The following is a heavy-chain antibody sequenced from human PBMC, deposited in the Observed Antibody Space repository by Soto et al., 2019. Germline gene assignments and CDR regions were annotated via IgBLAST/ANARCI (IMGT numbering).Heavy chain of an antibody. CDR1: GGSISIYY. Sequence: SETLSLTCTVSGGSISIYYWSWIRQPPGKGLEWIGYIYYSGSTNYNPSLKSRVTISVDTSKNQFSLKLSSVTAADTAVYYCARKCSSTSCYGILDYWGQGTLVTVSS. D-gene: IGHD2-2*01. V-gene: IGHV4-59*01. J-gene: IGHJ4*02. CDR2: IYYSGST. CDR3: ARKCSSTSCYGILDY.